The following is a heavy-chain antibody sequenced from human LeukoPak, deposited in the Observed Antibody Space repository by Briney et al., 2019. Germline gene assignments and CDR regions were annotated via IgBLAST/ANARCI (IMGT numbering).Heavy chain of an antibody. J-gene: IGHJ5*02. CDR3: ARHYSSSRGWFDP. Sequence: SETLSLTCSVSGGSISSYYWSWIRQPPGKGLEWIGYIYTSGSTNYNYNPSLNSRVTISVDTSKNQFSLRLTSVTAADTALYYCARHYSSSRGWFDPWGQGTLVTVSS. V-gene: IGHV4-4*09. D-gene: IGHD6-6*01. CDR2: IYTSGSTNY. CDR1: GGSISSYY.